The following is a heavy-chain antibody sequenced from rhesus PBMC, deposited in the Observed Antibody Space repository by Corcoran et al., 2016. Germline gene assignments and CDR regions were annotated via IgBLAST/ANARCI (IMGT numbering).Heavy chain of an antibody. V-gene: IGHV2-152*01. CDR3: ARGSGSGWAGFDY. J-gene: IGHJ4*01. CDR2: IYWDDGQ. D-gene: IGHD6-31*01. CDR1: GFSPTTRGVG. Sequence: QVTLKESGPALVKPTQTLTLNCTFSGFSPTTRGVGGGWIRQPPGTALEWLSLIYWDDGQRYSTSLKSRLTISKDTSKNQVVLTMTNMDPMDTATYYCARGSGSGWAGFDYWGQGVLVTVSS.